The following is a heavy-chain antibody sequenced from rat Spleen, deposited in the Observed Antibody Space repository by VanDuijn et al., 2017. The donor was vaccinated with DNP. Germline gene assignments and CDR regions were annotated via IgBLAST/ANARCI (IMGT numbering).Heavy chain of an antibody. CDR3: AIQLGVFDY. CDR1: GYSITSNFR. D-gene: IGHD5-1*01. V-gene: IGHV3-3*01. J-gene: IGHJ2*01. CDR2: INGAGNT. Sequence: VQLQESGPGLVKPSQSLSLTCSVTGYSITSNFRWSWIRKFPGNKLEWMGYINGAGNTNYNPSLKSRTSITRDTSKNQFFLQVNSVTTEDSATYYCAIQLGVFDYWGQGVLVTVSS.